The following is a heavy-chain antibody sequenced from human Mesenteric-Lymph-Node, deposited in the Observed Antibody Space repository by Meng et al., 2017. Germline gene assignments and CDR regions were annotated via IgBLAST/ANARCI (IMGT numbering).Heavy chain of an antibody. CDR3: ARALYRGSYYVYGMDV. D-gene: IGHD1-26*01. V-gene: IGHV1-8*03. J-gene: IGHJ6*02. CDR2: MNPNSGNT. CDR1: GYTLTELS. Sequence: ASVKVSCKVSGYTLTELSMHWVRQATGQGLEWMGWMNPNSGNTGYAQKFQGRVTITRNTSISTAYMELSSLRSEDTAVYYCARALYRGSYYVYGMDVWGQGTTVTVSS.